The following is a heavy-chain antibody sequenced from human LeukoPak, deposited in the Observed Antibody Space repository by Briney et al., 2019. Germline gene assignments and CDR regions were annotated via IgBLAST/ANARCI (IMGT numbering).Heavy chain of an antibody. J-gene: IGHJ4*02. CDR2: IYTSGST. CDR3: ARLKQLDIDY. Sequence: SETLSLICTVSGGSISNYYWSWIRQPAGKGLEWIGRIYTSGSTNYNPSLKSRVTISIDKSKNQFSLKLTSVTAADTAVYYCARLKQLDIDYWGQGTLVTVSS. CDR1: GGSISNYY. V-gene: IGHV4-4*07. D-gene: IGHD6-6*01.